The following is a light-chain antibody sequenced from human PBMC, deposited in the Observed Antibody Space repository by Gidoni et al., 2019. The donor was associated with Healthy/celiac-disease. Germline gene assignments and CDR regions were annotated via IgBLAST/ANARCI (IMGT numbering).Light chain of an antibody. V-gene: IGKV3-15*01. Sequence: IVMTQSPATLSVSPGERATLSCMASQSVSSNLAWYQQKPGQAPRLLIYGDSTRATGSPARFSGSGSGTEFTLTISSLQSEDFAVYYCQQYNNWPRTFGQGTKVEIK. CDR3: QQYNNWPRT. CDR1: QSVSSN. J-gene: IGKJ1*01. CDR2: GDS.